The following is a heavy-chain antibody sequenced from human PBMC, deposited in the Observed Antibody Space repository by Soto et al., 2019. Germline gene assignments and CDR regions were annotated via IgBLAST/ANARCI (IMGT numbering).Heavy chain of an antibody. Sequence: GGSLRLSCAASGFTFSNYEMHWVRQAPGKGLVWVSRINSDGSSTSYAGSVKGRFTISRDNAKNTLYLQMNSLRAEDTAVYYCVRTSLVVAAATREDYWGQGTLVTVSS. V-gene: IGHV3-74*01. CDR1: GFTFSNYE. CDR2: INSDGSST. J-gene: IGHJ4*02. D-gene: IGHD2-15*01. CDR3: VRTSLVVAAATREDY.